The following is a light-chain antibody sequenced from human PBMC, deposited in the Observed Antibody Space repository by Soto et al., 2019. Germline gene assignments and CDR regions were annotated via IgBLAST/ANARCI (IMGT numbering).Light chain of an antibody. V-gene: IGLV2-14*01. CDR1: SSDVGAYSF. CDR3: NSYTSNITPV. Sequence: QSALTQPASVSGSPGQSITISCTGTSSDVGAYSFVSWYQQHPDKAPKLMIYEVSNRPSGVSNRFSGSKSGNTASLTISGLQAEDEADYYCNSYTSNITPVFGGGTKLTVL. CDR2: EVS. J-gene: IGLJ3*02.